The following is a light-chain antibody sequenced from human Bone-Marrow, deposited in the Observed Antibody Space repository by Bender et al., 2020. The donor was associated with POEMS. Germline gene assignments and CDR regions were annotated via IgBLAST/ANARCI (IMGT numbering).Light chain of an antibody. Sequence: QSALTQPPSASGSPGQSVTISCTGTSIKVGGFVYVSWYQQHPGKAPRLIIHDVNKRPSGVPDRFSGSKSANTASLSISGLQSEDEADYYCCSFAGVYSWVFGEGTQVTVL. CDR1: SIKVGGFVY. V-gene: IGLV2-11*01. J-gene: IGLJ3*02. CDR3: CSFAGVYSWV. CDR2: DVN.